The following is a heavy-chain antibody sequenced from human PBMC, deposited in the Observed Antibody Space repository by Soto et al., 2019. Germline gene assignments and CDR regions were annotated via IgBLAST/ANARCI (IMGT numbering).Heavy chain of an antibody. J-gene: IGHJ3*02. CDR2: ISSSGSTI. CDR1: GFTFTDYY. Sequence: GGSLRLSCAASGFTFTDYYMSWIRQAPGKGLEWVSYISSSGSTIYYADSVKGRFTISRDNAKNSLYLQMNSLRAEDTAVYYCAKCTIFRAPKSAFDIWGQGTIVTVSS. V-gene: IGHV3-11*01. CDR3: AKCTIFRAPKSAFDI. D-gene: IGHD3-9*01.